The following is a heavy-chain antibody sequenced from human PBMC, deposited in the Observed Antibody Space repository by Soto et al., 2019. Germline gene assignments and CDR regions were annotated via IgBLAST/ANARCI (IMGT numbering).Heavy chain of an antibody. CDR1: GFTFSSYG. CDR3: AKDLTECYESSRNWAHYCLGS. CDR2: ISYDGSNK. V-gene: IGHV3-30*18. Sequence: ERTLRLSCAASGFTFSSYGMHWVRQAPGKGLEWVAVISYDGSNKYYADSVKGRFTICRDNSKNTLYLQMNSLRSKSTAEYYCAKDLTECYESSRNWAHYCLGSGDQGTTV. J-gene: IGHJ6*02. D-gene: IGHD3-22*01.